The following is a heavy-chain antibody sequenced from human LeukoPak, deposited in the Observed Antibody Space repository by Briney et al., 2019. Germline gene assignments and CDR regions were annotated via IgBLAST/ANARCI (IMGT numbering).Heavy chain of an antibody. V-gene: IGHV3-48*04. Sequence: GGSLRLSYAAPGFTFSSYGMHWVRQAPGKGLEWVSYISSTSSVIYYADSVKGRFTISRDNAKNSLYLQMNSLRAEDTAVYYCARNLPAADYWGQGTLVTVSS. CDR3: ARNLPAADY. CDR1: GFTFSSYG. J-gene: IGHJ4*02. D-gene: IGHD2-2*01. CDR2: ISSTSSVI.